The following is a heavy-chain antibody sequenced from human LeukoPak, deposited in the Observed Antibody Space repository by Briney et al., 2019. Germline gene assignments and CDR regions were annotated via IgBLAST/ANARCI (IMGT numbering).Heavy chain of an antibody. CDR1: GFTLSSYS. CDR2: ISSSSSYI. J-gene: IGHJ4*02. Sequence: GGSLILSCAASGFTLSSYSMNWVRQAPGKGLEWVSSISSSSSYIYYADSVKGRFTISRDNAKNSLYLQMNSLRAEDTAVYYCARPAVAGSFDYWGQGTLVTVSS. D-gene: IGHD6-19*01. V-gene: IGHV3-21*01. CDR3: ARPAVAGSFDY.